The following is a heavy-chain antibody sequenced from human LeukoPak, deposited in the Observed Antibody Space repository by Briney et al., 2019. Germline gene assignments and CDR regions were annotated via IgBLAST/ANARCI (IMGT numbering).Heavy chain of an antibody. CDR3: GKGSLAVAATPLDF. J-gene: IGHJ4*02. CDR2: ISSRSTTI. CDR1: GFDFSNPF. Sequence: GGSLRLSCTASGFDFSNPFMSWVRQAPGKGLEWISYISSRSTTIYYADSVKGRFTISRDNGKNTVYLQMNNLRVDDTAVFYCGKGSLAVAATPLDFWGQGTLVTVSS. D-gene: IGHD6-19*01. V-gene: IGHV3-11*01.